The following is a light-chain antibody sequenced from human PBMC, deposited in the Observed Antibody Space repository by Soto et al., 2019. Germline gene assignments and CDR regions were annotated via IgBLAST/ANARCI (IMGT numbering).Light chain of an antibody. Sequence: DIQMTQSPSPLSASVGDRVSITCRASQSLERYLAWYQQKPGQAPNLLIYDASSLERGVQSRFSGRGSGTDVTHTISSLQPDDFAPYDYQQFKSSTWTVGQGTKVEL. CDR1: QSLERY. V-gene: IGKV1-5*01. J-gene: IGKJ1*01. CDR3: QQFKSSTWT. CDR2: DAS.